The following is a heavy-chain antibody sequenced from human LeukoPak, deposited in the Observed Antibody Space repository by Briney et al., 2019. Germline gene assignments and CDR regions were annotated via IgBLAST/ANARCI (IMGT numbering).Heavy chain of an antibody. D-gene: IGHD3-22*01. CDR2: ISGSGGST. Sequence: GGSLRLSCAASGFTFSSYAMDWVRQAPGKGLEWVSAISGSGGSTYYADSVKGRFTISRDNSKNTLYLQMNSLRAEDTAVYYCAKVLNYYDSSGPPNNWGQGTLVTVSS. CDR1: GFTFSSYA. CDR3: AKVLNYYDSSGPPNN. V-gene: IGHV3-23*01. J-gene: IGHJ4*02.